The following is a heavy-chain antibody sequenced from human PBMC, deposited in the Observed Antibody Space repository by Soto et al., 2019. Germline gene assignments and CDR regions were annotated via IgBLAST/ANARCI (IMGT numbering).Heavy chain of an antibody. CDR3: ARLQAEMATITYYGMDV. Sequence: TSETLSLTCTVSGGSISSSSYYWVWIRHPPGKGLEWIGSIYYSGSTYYNPSLKSRVTISVDTSKNQFSLKLSSVTAADTAVYYCARLQAEMATITYYGMDVWGQGTTVTVSS. J-gene: IGHJ6*02. D-gene: IGHD5-12*01. CDR1: GGSISSSSYY. CDR2: IYYSGST. V-gene: IGHV4-39*01.